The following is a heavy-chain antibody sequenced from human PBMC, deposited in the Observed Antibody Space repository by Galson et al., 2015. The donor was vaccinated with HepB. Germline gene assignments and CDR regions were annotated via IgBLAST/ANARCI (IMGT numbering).Heavy chain of an antibody. CDR2: IYSGGST. Sequence: SLRLSCAASGFTVSSNYMSWVRQAPGKGLEWVSVIYSGGSTYYADSVKGRFTISRDNSKNTLYLQMNSLRAEDTAVYYCARELVRGSYYYYGMDVWGQGTTVTVSS. CDR1: GFTVSSNY. CDR3: ARELVRGSYYYYGMDV. V-gene: IGHV3-53*01. J-gene: IGHJ6*02. D-gene: IGHD3-10*01.